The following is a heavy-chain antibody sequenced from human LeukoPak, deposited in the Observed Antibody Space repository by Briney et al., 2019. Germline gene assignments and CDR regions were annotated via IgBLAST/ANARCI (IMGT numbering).Heavy chain of an antibody. V-gene: IGHV3-66*01. CDR3: AKASNSGYFYGSGRYENWFDA. J-gene: IGHJ5*02. CDR1: GFTVSSNY. CDR2: IYSGDTT. D-gene: IGHD3-10*01. Sequence: GGSLRLSCAASGFTVSSNYLSWVRQAPGKGLEWVSVIYSGDTTYYADSVRGRFTISRDNSKNTMSLQMNSLRAEDTALYYCAKASNSGYFYGSGRYENWFDAWGQGTLVTVSS.